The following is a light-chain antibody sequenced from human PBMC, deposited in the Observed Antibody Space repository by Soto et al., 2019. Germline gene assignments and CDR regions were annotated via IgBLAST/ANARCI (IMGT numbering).Light chain of an antibody. J-gene: IGKJ4*01. CDR3: QQRINWPLT. CDR1: QSVSSY. Sequence: EIVLTQSPATLSLSPGERATLSCRASQSVSSYLAWYQQKPGQSPRLLIYNASNRATGIPARFSGSGSGTEFTLTIGSLEPEDFAVYFCQQRINWPLTFGGGTKVEI. CDR2: NAS. V-gene: IGKV3-11*01.